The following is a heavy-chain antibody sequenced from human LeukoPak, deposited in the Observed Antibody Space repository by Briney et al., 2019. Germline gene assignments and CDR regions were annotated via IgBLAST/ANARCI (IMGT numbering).Heavy chain of an antibody. V-gene: IGHV1-24*01. CDR3: ATGGRIMITFGGVIALER. D-gene: IGHD3-16*02. J-gene: IGHJ4*02. Sequence: ASVKVSCKVSGYTLTELSMHWVRQAPGKGLEWMGGFDPEDGETIYAQKFQGRVTMTEDTFTDTAYMELSSLRSEDTAVYYCATGGRIMITFGGVIALERWGQGTLVTVSS. CDR2: FDPEDGET. CDR1: GYTLTELS.